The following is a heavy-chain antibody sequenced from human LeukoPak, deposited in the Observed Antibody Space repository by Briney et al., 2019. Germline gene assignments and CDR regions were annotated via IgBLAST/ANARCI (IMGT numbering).Heavy chain of an antibody. D-gene: IGHD1-14*01. Sequence: ASVKVSCKTSGYPFSTWEINWVRQAAGQGLEWLGWVHPDSGNTDYAQRFRGRVTMSRDTSTSTAYMELSGLRLDDTAVYFCARGPRNDPWGQGTLVTVSS. CDR3: ARGPRNDP. CDR2: VHPDSGNT. J-gene: IGHJ5*02. CDR1: GYPFSTWE. V-gene: IGHV1-8*01.